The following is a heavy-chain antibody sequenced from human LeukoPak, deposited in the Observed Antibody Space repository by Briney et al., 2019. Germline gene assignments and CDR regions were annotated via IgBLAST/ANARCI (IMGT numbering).Heavy chain of an antibody. CDR2: ISRSGDRT. V-gene: IGHV3-23*01. CDR1: GFTFSSYW. Sequence: GGSLRLSCAASGFTFSSYWMHWVRQAPGKGLEWVSAISRSGDRTFYADSVKGRFTISRDSSIDTLFLQMNSLRAEDTAVYFCAKELRPNDYWGQGTLVTVSS. J-gene: IGHJ4*02. CDR3: AKELRPNDY. D-gene: IGHD2-15*01.